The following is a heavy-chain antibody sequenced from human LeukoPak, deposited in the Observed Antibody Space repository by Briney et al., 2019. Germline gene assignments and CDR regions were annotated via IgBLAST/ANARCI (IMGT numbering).Heavy chain of an antibody. CDR3: AREGRGYSYGYDY. Sequence: ASVKVSCKASGGTFSSYAISWVRRAPGQGLEWMGGIIPIFGTANYAQKFQGRVTITADESTSTAYMELSSLRSEDTAVYYCAREGRGYSYGYDYWGQGTLVTVSS. CDR1: GGTFSSYA. CDR2: IIPIFGTA. V-gene: IGHV1-69*13. D-gene: IGHD5-18*01. J-gene: IGHJ4*02.